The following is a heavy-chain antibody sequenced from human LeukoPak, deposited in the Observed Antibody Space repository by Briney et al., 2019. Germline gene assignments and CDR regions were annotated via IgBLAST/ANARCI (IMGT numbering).Heavy chain of an antibody. D-gene: IGHD3-10*01. CDR2: ISSSSSYI. J-gene: IGHJ4*02. V-gene: IGHV3-21*01. CDR3: ARVLLWFGELYGY. CDR1: GFTFSSYS. Sequence: PGGSLRLSCAASGFTFSSYSMNWVRQAPGKGLEWVSSISSSSSYIYYADSVKGRFTISRDNAKNSLYLQMNSLRAEDTAVYYCARVLLWFGELYGYWGQGTLVTVSS.